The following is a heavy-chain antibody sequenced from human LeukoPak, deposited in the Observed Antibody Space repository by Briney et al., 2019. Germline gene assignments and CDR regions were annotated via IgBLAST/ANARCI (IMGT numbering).Heavy chain of an antibody. CDR2: INPNSGGR. V-gene: IGHV1-2*02. Sequence: ASVKVSCRASGYTITGYYIHWVRQAPGQGLEWMGWINPNSGGRHHAQRFQGRVTLTRDTSIDTAYMELSSLRSDDTAVYCCAREFFQRGRRDGYNRDLLAYNWFDPWGQGTLVTVSS. J-gene: IGHJ5*02. D-gene: IGHD5-24*01. CDR1: GYTITGYY. CDR3: AREFFQRGRRDGYNRDLLAYNWFDP.